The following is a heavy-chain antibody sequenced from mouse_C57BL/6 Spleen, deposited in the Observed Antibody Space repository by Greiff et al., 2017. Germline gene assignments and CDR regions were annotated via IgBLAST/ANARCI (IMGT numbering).Heavy chain of an antibody. J-gene: IGHJ4*01. CDR1: GFTFSDYG. V-gene: IGHV5-15*01. CDR3: ERGGSLYAMDG. Sequence: VQVVQPGGGLVQPGASLKLSCAASGFTFSDYGMAWVRQAPRQGPEWVAFISNLAYSIDYADTVTGVYTISRENAKNTLYLEMSSLRSEDTAMYYCERGGSLYAMDGWGKGTAVTVSS. CDR2: ISNLAYSI.